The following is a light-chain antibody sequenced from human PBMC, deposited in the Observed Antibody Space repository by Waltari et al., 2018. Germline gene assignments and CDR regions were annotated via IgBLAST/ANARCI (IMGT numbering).Light chain of an antibody. Sequence: QSALTQPRSVSGSPGQSVTISCTGTSRDFGVCNYVAWYQQHPGNAPKLMIYDVSMRPSGVPDRFSGSKSGNTASLTISGLQTEDEADYYCCSFAGSHTYVVFGGGTKLTVL. CDR1: SRDFGVCNY. J-gene: IGLJ2*01. CDR3: CSFAGSHTYVV. V-gene: IGLV2-11*01. CDR2: DVS.